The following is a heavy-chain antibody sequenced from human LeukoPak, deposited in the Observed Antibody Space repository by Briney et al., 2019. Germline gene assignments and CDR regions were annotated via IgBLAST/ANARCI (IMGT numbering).Heavy chain of an antibody. J-gene: IGHJ4*02. CDR1: GFTFSSYA. CDR2: IYHSGST. Sequence: PGRSLRLSCAASGFTFSSYAMHWVRQPPGKGLEWIGEIYHSGSTNYNPSLKSRVTISVDKSKNQFSLKLSSVTAADTAVYYCAREVAVAGTNYFDYWGQGTLVTVSS. D-gene: IGHD6-19*01. V-gene: IGHV4-4*02. CDR3: AREVAVAGTNYFDY.